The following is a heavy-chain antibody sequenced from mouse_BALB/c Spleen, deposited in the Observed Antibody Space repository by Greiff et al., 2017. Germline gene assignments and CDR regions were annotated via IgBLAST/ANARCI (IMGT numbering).Heavy chain of an antibody. J-gene: IGHJ4*01. Sequence: EVKLVESGGGLVKPGGSLKLSCAASGFTFSSFGMHWVRQAPEKGLEWVAYISSGSSTIYYADTVKGRFTISRDNPKNTLFLQMTSLRSEDTAMYYCARSLLRDYAMDYWGQGTSVTVSS. D-gene: IGHD1-2*01. CDR1: GFTFSSFG. CDR2: ISSGSSTI. CDR3: ARSLLRDYAMDY. V-gene: IGHV5-17*02.